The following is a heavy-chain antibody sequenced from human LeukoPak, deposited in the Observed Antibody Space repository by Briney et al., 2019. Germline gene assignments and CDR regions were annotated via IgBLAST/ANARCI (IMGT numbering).Heavy chain of an antibody. D-gene: IGHD3-10*01. J-gene: IGHJ4*02. V-gene: IGHV3-33*01. CDR3: ARDSDYPDY. CDR2: IWYDGSNK. CDR1: GLTFSSYG. Sequence: QPGGSLRLSCAASGLTFSSYGMHWVRQAPGKGLEGVAVIWYDGSNKYYADSVKGRFTISRDNSKNTLYLQMNSLRAEDTAVYYRARDSDYPDYWGQGTLVTVSS.